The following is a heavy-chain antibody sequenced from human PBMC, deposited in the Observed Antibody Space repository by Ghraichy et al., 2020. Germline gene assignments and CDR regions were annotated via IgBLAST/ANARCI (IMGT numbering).Heavy chain of an antibody. Sequence: SETLSLTCTVSGGSISSCYWSWIRQPPGKGLEWIGYIYYSGSTNYNPSLKSRVTISVDTSKNQFSLKLSSVTAADTAVYYCARVRQRITMIVPVPDAFDIWGQGTMVTVSS. J-gene: IGHJ3*02. CDR2: IYYSGST. CDR1: GGSISSCY. D-gene: IGHD3-22*01. V-gene: IGHV4-59*01. CDR3: ARVRQRITMIVPVPDAFDI.